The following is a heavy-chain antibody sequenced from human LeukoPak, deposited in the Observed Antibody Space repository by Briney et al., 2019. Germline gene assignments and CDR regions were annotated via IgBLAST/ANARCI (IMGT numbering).Heavy chain of an antibody. D-gene: IGHD6-19*01. Sequence: GVSLRLSCAASGFTVRSDYMSWVRQARGKRLEWVSVTYSGGSTYYADSVKGRFSISRANSKNTLYLQMHSLRAEDTAVYYCARRTHGSGSCWGQGTLVTVSS. CDR3: ARRTHGSGSC. V-gene: IGHV3-66*04. CDR2: TYSGGST. CDR1: GFTVRSDY. J-gene: IGHJ4*02.